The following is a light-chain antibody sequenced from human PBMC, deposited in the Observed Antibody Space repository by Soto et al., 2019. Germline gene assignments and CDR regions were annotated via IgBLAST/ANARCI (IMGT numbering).Light chain of an antibody. CDR3: QQTNIFPFT. Sequence: DIQMTQSPSSVSASVGDRVTITCRASERINTYLAWYQQQPGKAPKLLIYAASTLQGAVPSRFSGRGSGTDFSLTISSLQPEDFATYFCQQTNIFPFTFGQGTKVDIK. J-gene: IGKJ2*01. V-gene: IGKV1-12*01. CDR1: ERINTY. CDR2: AAS.